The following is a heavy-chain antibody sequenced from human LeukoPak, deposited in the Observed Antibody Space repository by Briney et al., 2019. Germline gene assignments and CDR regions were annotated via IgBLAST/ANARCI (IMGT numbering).Heavy chain of an antibody. D-gene: IGHD5-24*01. CDR2: INPSGGST. V-gene: IGHV1-46*01. J-gene: IGHJ6*02. CDR1: GYTFTSYY. Sequence: ASVKVSCKASGYTFTSYYMHWVRQAPGQGLEWMGIINPSGGSTSYAQKFQGRVTMTRDTSTSTVYMELSSLRSEDTAVYYCARVRWLQRYYYGMDVWGQGTTVTVSS. CDR3: ARVRWLQRYYYGMDV.